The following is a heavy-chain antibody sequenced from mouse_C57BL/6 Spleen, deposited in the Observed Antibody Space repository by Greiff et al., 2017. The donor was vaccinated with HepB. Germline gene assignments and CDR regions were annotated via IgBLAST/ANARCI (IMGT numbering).Heavy chain of an antibody. Sequence: EVQLVESGGGLVKPGGSLKLSCAASGFTFSSYAMSWVRQTPEKRLEWVATISAGGSYTYYPDNVKGRFTISRDNAKNNLYLQMSHLKSEDTAMYYCARDHYYGSSYESAMDYWGQGTSVTVSS. CDR2: ISAGGSYT. J-gene: IGHJ4*01. D-gene: IGHD1-1*01. CDR1: GFTFSSYA. V-gene: IGHV5-4*01. CDR3: ARDHYYGSSYESAMDY.